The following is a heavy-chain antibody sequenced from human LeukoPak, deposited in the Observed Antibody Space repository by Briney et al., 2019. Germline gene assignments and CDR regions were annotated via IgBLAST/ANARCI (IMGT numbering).Heavy chain of an antibody. CDR2: IYTSGST. Sequence: SETLSLTCTVSGGSISNYYWSWIRQPPGKGLEWIGYIYTSGSTNYNPSLESRVTISVDTSKNHFSLKLSSVTAADTAVYYCARTVVVTAIHSFDYWGQGTLVTVSS. CDR1: GGSISNYY. V-gene: IGHV4-4*09. CDR3: ARTVVVTAIHSFDY. D-gene: IGHD2-21*02. J-gene: IGHJ4*02.